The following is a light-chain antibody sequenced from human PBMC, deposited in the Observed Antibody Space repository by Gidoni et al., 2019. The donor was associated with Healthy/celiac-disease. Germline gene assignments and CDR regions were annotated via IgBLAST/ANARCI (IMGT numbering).Light chain of an antibody. Sequence: SVLSPPPPVSADPATKVTLCGSGSSSNIGNNDVSWYQQLPGTAAKLLIYDNNKRPSGIPDRFSVSKSGTSATLGITGLQTGGEADYYCGTWDSSLSAVVVGGGTKLTVL. CDR2: DNN. CDR3: GTWDSSLSAVV. J-gene: IGLJ2*01. V-gene: IGLV1-51*01. CDR1: SSNIGNND.